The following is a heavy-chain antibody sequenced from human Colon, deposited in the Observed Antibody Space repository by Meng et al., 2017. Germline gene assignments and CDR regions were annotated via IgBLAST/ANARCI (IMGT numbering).Heavy chain of an antibody. CDR1: GFIFRDYA. Sequence: GGSLRLSCGTSGFIFRDYALHWVRQAPGKGLEYVSTISGDGASTYYATSVKGRFTISRDNSKNMVYLQMGSLRADDTAVYFCARGSSSIYSGINSW. V-gene: IGHV3-64*01. CDR2: ISGDGAST. D-gene: IGHD1-26*01. J-gene: IGHJ5*01. CDR3: ARGSSSIYSGINS.